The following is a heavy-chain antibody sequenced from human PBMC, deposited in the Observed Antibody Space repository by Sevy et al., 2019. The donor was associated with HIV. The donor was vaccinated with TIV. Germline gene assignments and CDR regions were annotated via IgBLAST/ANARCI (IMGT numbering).Heavy chain of an antibody. Sequence: GGCLRLSCAVSGFTVSTNYMSWVRQAPGKGLEWVSVIYTGGSTYYADSVKGRFTISRDNSKNTRYLQTNSLRAEDTDAYYCAREDRYGAGAFDIWGQGTMVTVSS. CDR1: GFTVSTNY. D-gene: IGHD3-10*01. J-gene: IGHJ3*02. CDR2: IYTGGST. CDR3: AREDRYGAGAFDI. V-gene: IGHV3-53*01.